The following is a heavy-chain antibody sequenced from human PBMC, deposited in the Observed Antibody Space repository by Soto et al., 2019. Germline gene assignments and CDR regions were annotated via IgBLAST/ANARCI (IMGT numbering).Heavy chain of an antibody. J-gene: IGHJ4*02. V-gene: IGHV1-18*01. CDR3: ARDPPETPSDY. CDR1: GYTFTDYG. CDR2: ISAKNGDT. Sequence: QVQLVQSGADVKKPGASVRVSCKASGYTFTDYGITWVRQDPGQGLEWMGWISAKNGDTNLAQKFRGRVTLTTDTSTGTAYMDLRSLTPDVTAVYYCARDPPETPSDYWGQGTLVTVSS.